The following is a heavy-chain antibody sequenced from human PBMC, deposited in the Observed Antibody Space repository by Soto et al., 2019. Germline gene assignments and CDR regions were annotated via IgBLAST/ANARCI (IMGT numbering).Heavy chain of an antibody. CDR3: TIGHWLGN. V-gene: IGHV3-7*01. Sequence: DVQLVESGGALVQPGESLRLSCAASGFTFSDYLMTWVRQAPGKGLEWVATIKQDGNEKYYVDSVKGRFTISRDNAKNSLYRQMNGLRAEDTVVYYCTIGHWLGNWGHGTLVTVSS. CDR2: IKQDGNEK. J-gene: IGHJ4*01. CDR1: GFTFSDYL. D-gene: IGHD6-19*01.